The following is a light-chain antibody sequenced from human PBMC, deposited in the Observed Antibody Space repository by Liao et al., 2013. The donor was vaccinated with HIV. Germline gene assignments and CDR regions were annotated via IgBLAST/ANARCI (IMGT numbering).Light chain of an antibody. CDR1: KLGDKY. CDR2: QDS. V-gene: IGLV3-1*01. Sequence: SFELTQPPSVAVSPGQTATITCSGHKLGDKYVFWYQQKSGQSPVLVIYQDSDRPSGIPERFAGSNSGNMATLTISRVEAGDEADYHCQVWDSSSDHYVFGTGTKVTVL. J-gene: IGLJ1*01. CDR3: QVWDSSSDHYV.